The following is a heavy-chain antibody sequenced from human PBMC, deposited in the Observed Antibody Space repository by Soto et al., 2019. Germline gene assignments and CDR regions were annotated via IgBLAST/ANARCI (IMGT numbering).Heavy chain of an antibody. D-gene: IGHD6-13*01. J-gene: IGHJ6*02. CDR3: AKDLSSSWFNYYYYYGMDV. CDR2: ISYDGSNK. Sequence: GGSLRLSCAASGLTCSNFGSHWIRQTPGKGLEWGAGISYDGSNKYYADSVKGRFTISRDNSKNTLYLQMKSLRAEDTAVYYCAKDLSSSWFNYYYYYGMDVWGQGTTVTVSS. V-gene: IGHV3-30*18. CDR1: GLTCSNFG.